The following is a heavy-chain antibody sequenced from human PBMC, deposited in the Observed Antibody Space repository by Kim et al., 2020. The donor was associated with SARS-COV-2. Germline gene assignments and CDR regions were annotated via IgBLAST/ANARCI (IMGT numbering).Heavy chain of an antibody. V-gene: IGHV3-30*18. J-gene: IGHJ4*02. Sequence: GGSLRLSCAASGFTFSSYGMHWVRQAPGKGLEWVAVISYDGSNKYYADSVKGRFTISRDNSKNTLYLQMNSLRAEDTAVYYCAKDEFHDSSGYFDYWGQG. CDR1: GFTFSSYG. D-gene: IGHD3-22*01. CDR2: ISYDGSNK. CDR3: AKDEFHDSSGYFDY.